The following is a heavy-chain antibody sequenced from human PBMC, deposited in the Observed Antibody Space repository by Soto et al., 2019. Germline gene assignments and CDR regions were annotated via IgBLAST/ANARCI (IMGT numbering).Heavy chain of an antibody. Sequence: QVQLVQSGTEVKKPGASVKISCNASGYTFTSYGVSWVRQAPGQGLEWLAWISGASGSTYYAHNFLDRLIVTTDTSTDSAFMELRSLRSDDSAVYYCARGNYFGSGTFDFWGRGTRITVSS. J-gene: IGHJ4*02. CDR2: ISGASGST. V-gene: IGHV1-18*01. CDR1: GYTFTSYG. CDR3: ARGNYFGSGTFDF. D-gene: IGHD3-10*01.